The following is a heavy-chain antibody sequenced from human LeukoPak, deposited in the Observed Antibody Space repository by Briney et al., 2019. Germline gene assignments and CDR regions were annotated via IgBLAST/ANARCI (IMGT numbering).Heavy chain of an antibody. J-gene: IGHJ4*02. V-gene: IGHV3-30-3*01. CDR1: GFTFSSYA. D-gene: IGHD6-13*01. CDR2: ISYDGSNK. CDR3: ARDGEAAALPDY. Sequence: GRSLRLFCAASGFTFSSYAMHWVRQAPGKGLEWVAVISYDGSNKYYADSVKGRFTISRDNSKNTLYLQMNSLRAEDTAVYYCARDGEAAALPDYWGQGTLVTVSS.